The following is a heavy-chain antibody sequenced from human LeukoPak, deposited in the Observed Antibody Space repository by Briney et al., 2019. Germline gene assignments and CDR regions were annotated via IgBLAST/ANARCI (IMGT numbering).Heavy chain of an antibody. CDR3: TRDGRVAYEMGV. CDR1: GFTFSRHP. V-gene: IGHV3-48*01. J-gene: IGHJ6*02. Sequence: TGGSLRLSCAASGFTFSRHPMNWVRQAPGKGLEWVSYISPGTIYYADSVKGRFTISRDNAKNSLYLQMNSLRAEDTAVYYCTRDGRVAYEMGVWGQGTTVTVSS. D-gene: IGHD2-15*01. CDR2: ISPGTI.